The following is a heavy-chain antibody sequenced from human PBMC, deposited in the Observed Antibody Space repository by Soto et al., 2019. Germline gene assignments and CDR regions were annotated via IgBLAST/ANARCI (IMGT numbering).Heavy chain of an antibody. V-gene: IGHV3-53*01. J-gene: IGHJ3*02. D-gene: IGHD3-10*01. CDR2: IYSGGTT. CDR1: GFTVSTNY. Sequence: GGSLRLSXATSGFTVSTNYMNWVRQAPGKGLEWVSVIYSGGTTYFADSVKGRFTISRDNSKNTLYLQMNRLRAEDTAVYYCARGGVRRAFDIWGQGTMVTVSS. CDR3: ARGGVRRAFDI.